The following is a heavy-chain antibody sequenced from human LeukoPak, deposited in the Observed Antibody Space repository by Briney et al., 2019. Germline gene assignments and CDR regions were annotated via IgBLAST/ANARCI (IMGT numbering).Heavy chain of an antibody. Sequence: ASVSVSCKVSGYTLTELSMHWVRQATGQGLEWMGWMNPNSGNTGYAQKFQGRVTITRNTSISTAYMELSSLRSEDTAVYYCARVCRAIGTSCFFDYWGQGTLVTVSS. D-gene: IGHD2-2*01. CDR3: ARVCRAIGTSCFFDY. V-gene: IGHV1-8*03. CDR2: MNPNSGNT. CDR1: GYTLTELS. J-gene: IGHJ4*02.